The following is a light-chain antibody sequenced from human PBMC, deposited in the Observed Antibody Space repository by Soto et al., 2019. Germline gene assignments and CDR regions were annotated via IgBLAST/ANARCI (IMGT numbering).Light chain of an antibody. V-gene: IGKV1-5*01. J-gene: IGKJ1*01. CDR3: QQWWT. CDR1: QSISSW. Sequence: DIQMAQSPSTLSASVGDRVTNTCRASQSISSWLAWYQQKPGKAPKLLIYDASSLESGVPSRFSGSGSGIEFTLTISSLQPDDFATYYCQQWWTFGQGTKVDIK. CDR2: DAS.